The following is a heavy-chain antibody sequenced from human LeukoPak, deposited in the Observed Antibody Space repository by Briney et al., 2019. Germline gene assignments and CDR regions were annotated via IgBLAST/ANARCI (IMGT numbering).Heavy chain of an antibody. CDR2: ISGSGGST. J-gene: IGHJ5*02. CDR1: GFTVSTNY. Sequence: PGGSLRLSCGASGFTVSTNYMSWVRQAPGKGLEWVSAISGSGGSTYYADSVKGRFTISRDNSKNTLYLQMNSLRAEDTAVYYCAKVIVVVPAAPFGWFDPWGQGTLVTVSS. D-gene: IGHD2-2*01. V-gene: IGHV3-23*01. CDR3: AKVIVVVPAAPFGWFDP.